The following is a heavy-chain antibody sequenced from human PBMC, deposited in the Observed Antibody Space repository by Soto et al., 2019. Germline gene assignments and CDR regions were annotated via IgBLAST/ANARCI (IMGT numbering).Heavy chain of an antibody. CDR3: ASMGTETMDYYGMDV. CDR2: IYYSGST. Sequence: SETLSLTCTVSGGSISSSSYYWGWIRQPPGKGLEWIGSIYYSGSTYYNPSLKSRVTISVDTSKNQFSLKLSSVTAADTAVYYCASMGTETMDYYGMDVWGQGTTVTVSS. V-gene: IGHV4-39*01. J-gene: IGHJ6*02. CDR1: GGSISSSSYY. D-gene: IGHD2-8*02.